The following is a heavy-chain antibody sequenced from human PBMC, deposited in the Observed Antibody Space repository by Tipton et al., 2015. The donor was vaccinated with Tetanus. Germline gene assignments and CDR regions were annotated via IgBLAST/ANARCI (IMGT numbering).Heavy chain of an antibody. CDR3: ARLSSSSNDAHAFDI. CDR2: INHSGST. J-gene: IGHJ3*02. Sequence: GLVKPSETLSLTCAVYGGSFSDYVWSWIRQPPEKGLEWIGEINHSGSTNYNLSLKSRVTISVDTSENQFSLTLSSVTASDTAVYYCARLSSSSNDAHAFDIWGQGTMVTVSS. CDR1: GGSFSDYV. D-gene: IGHD2-2*01. V-gene: IGHV4-34*01.